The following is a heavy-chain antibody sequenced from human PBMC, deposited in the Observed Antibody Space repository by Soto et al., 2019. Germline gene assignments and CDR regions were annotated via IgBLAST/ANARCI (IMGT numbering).Heavy chain of an antibody. V-gene: IGHV4-31*03. Sequence: SETLSLTCTVSGGSINSGGYYWSWIRQHPWKGLEWIGYIYYSGSTYYNPSLKSRVTISIDTSKNQFSLKLSSVTAADTAVYYCARAQTIFGIITVFDYWGQGXLVTVYS. CDR2: IYYSGST. J-gene: IGHJ4*02. D-gene: IGHD3-3*01. CDR1: GGSINSGGYY. CDR3: ARAQTIFGIITVFDY.